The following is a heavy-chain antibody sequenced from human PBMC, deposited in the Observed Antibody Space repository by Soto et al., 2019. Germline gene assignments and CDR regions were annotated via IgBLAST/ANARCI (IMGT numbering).Heavy chain of an antibody. D-gene: IGHD3-10*01. V-gene: IGHV3-33*01. J-gene: IGHJ4*02. Sequence: GGSLRLSCAASGFTFSSHGMHWVRQAPGKGLEWVAVIWYDGSNKYYADSVKGRFTISRDNSKNTLDLQMNSLRAEDTAVYYCARGPYYYGSGPFDYWGQGTLVTVSS. CDR3: ARGPYYYGSGPFDY. CDR1: GFTFSSHG. CDR2: IWYDGSNK.